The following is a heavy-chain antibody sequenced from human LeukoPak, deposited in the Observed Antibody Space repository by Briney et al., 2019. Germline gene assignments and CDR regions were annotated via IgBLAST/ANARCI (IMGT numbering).Heavy chain of an antibody. CDR3: AREGVGISYYFDY. CDR2: ISGSGTRT. V-gene: IGHV3-23*01. J-gene: IGHJ4*02. CDR1: GFTFSSYG. D-gene: IGHD2-21*01. Sequence: GGTLRLSCAASGFTFSSYGMSWVRQAPGKGLEWVSVISGSGTRTYYADSVKGRFTISRDTSKITLYLQMNSLRAEDTAVYYCAREGVGISYYFDYWGQGTLVTVSS.